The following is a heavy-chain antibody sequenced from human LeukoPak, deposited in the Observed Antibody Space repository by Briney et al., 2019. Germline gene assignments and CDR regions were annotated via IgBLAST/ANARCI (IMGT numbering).Heavy chain of an antibody. V-gene: IGHV3-9*01. D-gene: IGHD4-23*01. CDR2: ISWNSGSI. CDR3: ARGRPHGNDY. J-gene: IGHJ4*02. Sequence: GRSLRLSCAASGFTFDDYAMHWVRQAPGKGLEWVSGISWNSGSIGYADSVKGRFSISRDNAKNTLYLQMNSLRVEDTAVYYCARGRPHGNDYWGQGTLVTVSS. CDR1: GFTFDDYA.